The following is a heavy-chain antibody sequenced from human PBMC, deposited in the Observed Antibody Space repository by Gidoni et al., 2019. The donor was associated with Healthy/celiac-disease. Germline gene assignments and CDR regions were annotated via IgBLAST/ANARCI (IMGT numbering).Heavy chain of an antibody. D-gene: IGHD2-2*01. CDR1: GSTFSRYS. Sequence: EVQLVESGGGLVQPGGSLRLSSAASGSTFSRYSMNWVRQAPGKGLEWVSYISSSSSTISYADSVKGRFTISRDNAKNSLYLQMNSLRAEDTAVYYCARTMVVPAALAAFDIWGQGTMVTVSS. CDR3: ARTMVVPAALAAFDI. J-gene: IGHJ3*02. V-gene: IGHV3-48*04. CDR2: ISSSSSTI.